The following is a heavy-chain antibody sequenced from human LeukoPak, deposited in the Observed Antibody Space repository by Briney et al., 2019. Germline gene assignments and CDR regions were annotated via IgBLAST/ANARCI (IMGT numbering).Heavy chain of an antibody. Sequence: GGSLRLSCAASGFTFSSYSMNWVRQAPGKGLEWVSPISSSSSYIYYADSVKGRFTISRDNAKNSLYLQMNSLRAEDTAVYYCALDYGDYYAFDIWGQGTMVTVSS. D-gene: IGHD4-17*01. V-gene: IGHV3-21*03. CDR1: GFTFSSYS. CDR3: ALDYGDYYAFDI. CDR2: ISSSSSYI. J-gene: IGHJ3*02.